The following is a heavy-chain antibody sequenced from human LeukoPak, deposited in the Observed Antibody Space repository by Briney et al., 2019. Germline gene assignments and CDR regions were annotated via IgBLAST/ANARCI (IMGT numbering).Heavy chain of an antibody. D-gene: IGHD1-26*01. CDR3: AKQEIGTTWSVGY. J-gene: IGHJ4*02. CDR2: ISYDGGSI. Sequence: GGSLRLSCAASGYTFSSYGMHWVRQAPGKGLEWVAVISYDGGSIYYADSVKGRFTISRDDSKNTLFLQMNGLSAEDTAVYYCAKQEIGTTWSVGYWGQGTLVTVSS. CDR1: GYTFSSYG. V-gene: IGHV3-30*18.